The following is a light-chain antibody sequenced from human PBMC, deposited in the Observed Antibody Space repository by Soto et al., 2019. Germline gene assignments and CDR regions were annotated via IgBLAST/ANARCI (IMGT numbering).Light chain of an antibody. CDR2: GVS. J-gene: IGKJ1*01. Sequence: EIVFTQSPATLSLSPGERATLSCWASQSVRNSLAWFQQRPGQARRLLIYGVSDRATGIPARFSGTGSGTDFTLTISSLEPEDFAVYYCQQRAKWPRTFGQGTKVEIK. CDR3: QQRAKWPRT. CDR1: QSVRNS. V-gene: IGKV3-11*01.